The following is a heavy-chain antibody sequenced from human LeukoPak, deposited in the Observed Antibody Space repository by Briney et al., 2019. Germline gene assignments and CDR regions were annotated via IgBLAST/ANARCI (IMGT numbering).Heavy chain of an antibody. CDR2: IYYSGST. CDR1: GGSISTSNYY. J-gene: IGHJ4*02. Sequence: SETLSLTCTVSGGSISTSNYYWGWIRQPPGKGLEWIGSIYYSGSTYYKPSLKSRVTISVDTSKNQFSLKLSSVTAADTAVYYCVLGQYYYDSSGYRIDQGPFDYWGQGTLVTVSS. V-gene: IGHV4-39*07. D-gene: IGHD3-22*01. CDR3: VLGQYYYDSSGYRIDQGPFDY.